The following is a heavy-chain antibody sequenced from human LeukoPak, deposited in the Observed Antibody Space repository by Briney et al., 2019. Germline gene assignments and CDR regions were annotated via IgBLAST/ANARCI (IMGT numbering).Heavy chain of an antibody. J-gene: IGHJ3*02. D-gene: IGHD6-13*01. CDR1: GGSISSSSYY. V-gene: IGHV4-39*07. Sequence: SETLSLTCTVSGGSISSSSYYWGWIRQPPGKGLEWIGSIYYSGSTYYNPSLKSRVTISVDTSKNQFSLKLSSVTAADTAVYYCARAQSSSWSGDAFDIWGQGTMVTVSS. CDR3: ARAQSSSWSGDAFDI. CDR2: IYYSGST.